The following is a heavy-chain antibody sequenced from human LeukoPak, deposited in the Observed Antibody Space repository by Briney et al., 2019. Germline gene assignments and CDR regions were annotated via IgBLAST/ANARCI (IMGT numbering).Heavy chain of an antibody. CDR2: TYYRSKWYN. V-gene: IGHV6-1*01. CDR3: AREGQYYDFWSADNGYFDY. J-gene: IGHJ4*02. Sequence: SQTLSLTCAISGDSVSSNSAAWNWIRQSPSRGLEWLGRTYYRSKWYNDYAVSVKSRITTNPDTSKNQFSLQLNSVTPEDTAVYYCAREGQYYDFWSADNGYFDYWGQGTLVTVSS. D-gene: IGHD3-3*01. CDR1: GDSVSSNSAA.